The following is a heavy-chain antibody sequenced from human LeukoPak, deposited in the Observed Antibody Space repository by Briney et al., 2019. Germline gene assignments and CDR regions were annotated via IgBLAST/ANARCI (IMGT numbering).Heavy chain of an antibody. V-gene: IGHV3-23*01. J-gene: IGHJ4*02. D-gene: IGHD3-10*01. Sequence: GGSLRLSCAASGFTFSSYGMRWVRQAPGKGLEWVSAISGSGGSTYYADSVKGRFTISRDNSKNTLYLQMGSLRAEDMAVYYCARDPTDSGYFDYWGQGTLVTVSS. CDR1: GFTFSSYG. CDR3: ARDPTDSGYFDY. CDR2: ISGSGGST.